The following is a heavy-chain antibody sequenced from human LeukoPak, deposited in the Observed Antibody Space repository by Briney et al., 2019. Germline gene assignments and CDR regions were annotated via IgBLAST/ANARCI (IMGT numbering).Heavy chain of an antibody. Sequence: SETLSLTRTISGGSISSTNFYWGCTRQPPGKGLECIGSIYYSGSTNYNPSLKSRVTISVDTSKNQFSLKLSSVTAADTAVYYCAREIREQQLVGFDLWGRGTLVTVSS. CDR2: IYYSGST. D-gene: IGHD6-13*01. CDR3: AREIREQQLVGFDL. V-gene: IGHV4-39*07. CDR1: GGSISSTNFY. J-gene: IGHJ2*01.